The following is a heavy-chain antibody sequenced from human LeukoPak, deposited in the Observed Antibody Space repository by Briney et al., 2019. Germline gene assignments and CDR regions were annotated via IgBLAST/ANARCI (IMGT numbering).Heavy chain of an antibody. CDR3: ARDWKHSRDY. V-gene: IGHV3-7*01. Sequence: PGGSLRLSCAASGFTFSSLWMSWVRQAPGKGLEWVANINEGGSADYYADSVRGRFTISRDNAKNSLHLQMNNLRAEDTAVYYWARDWKHSRDYWGQGTLVTVSS. CDR1: GFTFSSLW. D-gene: IGHD3-22*01. CDR2: INEGGSAD. J-gene: IGHJ4*02.